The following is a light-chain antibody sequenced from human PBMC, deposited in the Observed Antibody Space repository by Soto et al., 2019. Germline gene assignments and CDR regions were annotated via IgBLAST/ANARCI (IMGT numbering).Light chain of an antibody. CDR2: DAS. CDR3: QQYDNLPLT. Sequence: DIQIAQSPSPLSPSILERLNITCRASQTISSDLNRYQPKPGTAPKVLSSDASNLETAVRSRFSGSGSGTDFTFTITSLQAEDIASYYCQQYDNLPLTFGGGTKVDI. J-gene: IGKJ4*01. V-gene: IGKV1-33*01. CDR1: QTISSD.